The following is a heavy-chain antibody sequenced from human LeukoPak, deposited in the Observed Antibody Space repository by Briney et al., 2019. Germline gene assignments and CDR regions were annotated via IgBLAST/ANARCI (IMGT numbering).Heavy chain of an antibody. CDR3: ARDYYGSGSPPNYFDY. CDR1: GFTFSSFG. Sequence: GGSLRLSCAASGFTFSSFGMHWVRQAPGEGLEWVALIWNDGSNKYYADSVKGRFTISRDNSKNTLYLQMNSLRAEDTAVYYCARDYYGSGSPPNYFDYWGQGTLVTVSS. J-gene: IGHJ4*02. V-gene: IGHV3-33*01. D-gene: IGHD3-10*01. CDR2: IWNDGSNK.